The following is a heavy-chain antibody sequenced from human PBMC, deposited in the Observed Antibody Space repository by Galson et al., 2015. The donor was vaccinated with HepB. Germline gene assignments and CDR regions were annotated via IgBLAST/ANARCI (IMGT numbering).Heavy chain of an antibody. CDR2: ISSSSSYI. CDR1: GFTFSSYS. V-gene: IGHV3-21*01. J-gene: IGHJ3*02. CDR3: ARDHSTIFGGGGGSAFDI. Sequence: SLRLSCAASGFTFSSYSMNWVRQAPGKGLEWVSSISSSSSYIYYADSVKGRFTISRDNAKNSLYLQMNSLRAEDTAVYYCARDHSTIFGGGGGSAFDIWGQGTMVTVSS. D-gene: IGHD3-3*01.